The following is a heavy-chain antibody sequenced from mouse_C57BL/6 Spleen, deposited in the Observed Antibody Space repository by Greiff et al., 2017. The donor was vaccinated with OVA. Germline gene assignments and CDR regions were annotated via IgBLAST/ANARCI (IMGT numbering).Heavy chain of an antibody. Sequence: EVNLVESGGGLVKPGGSLKLSCAASGFTFSDYGMHRVRQAPEKGLEWVAYISSGSSTIYYADTVKGRFTISRDNAKNTLFLQMTSLRSEDTAMYYCARANWDYWGQGTTLTVSS. CDR2: ISSGSSTI. CDR1: GFTFSDYG. CDR3: ARANWDY. V-gene: IGHV5-17*01. J-gene: IGHJ2*01. D-gene: IGHD4-1*01.